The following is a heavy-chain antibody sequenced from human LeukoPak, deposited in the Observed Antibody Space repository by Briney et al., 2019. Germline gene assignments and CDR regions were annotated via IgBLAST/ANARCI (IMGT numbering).Heavy chain of an antibody. CDR3: ARDGYIAAAAPVDFDY. V-gene: IGHV3-33*01. Sequence: GRSLRLSCAASGFTFSSYGMHWVRQAPGKGREWVAVIWYDGSNKYYADSVKGRFTISRDNSKNTLYLQMNSLRAEDTAVYYCARDGYIAAAAPVDFDYWGQGTLVTVSS. J-gene: IGHJ4*02. CDR1: GFTFSSYG. D-gene: IGHD6-13*01. CDR2: IWYDGSNK.